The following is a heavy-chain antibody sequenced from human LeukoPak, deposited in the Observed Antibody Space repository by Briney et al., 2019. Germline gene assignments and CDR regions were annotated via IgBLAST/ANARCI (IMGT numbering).Heavy chain of an antibody. V-gene: IGHV1-18*01. CDR3: ARAFLSNAFDI. CDR2: ISAYNGDT. CDR1: GYTFTNYG. D-gene: IGHD3-3*02. J-gene: IGHJ3*02. Sequence: ASVKVSCKASGYTFTNYGISWVRQAPGQGLEWMGWISAYNGDTNYAQKLQGRVTMTADTSTSTAYMELRSLRSDDTAVYYCARAFLSNAFDIWGQGTMVTVSS.